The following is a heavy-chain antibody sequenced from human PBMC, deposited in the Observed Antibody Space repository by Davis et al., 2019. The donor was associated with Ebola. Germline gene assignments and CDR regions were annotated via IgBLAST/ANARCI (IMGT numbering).Heavy chain of an antibody. Sequence: GGSLRLSCKGSGYSFTSYWIGWVRQMPGKGLEWMGIIYPGDSDTRYSPSFQGQVTISADKSISTAYLQWSSLKASDTAMYYCARHGGYYYGSGSYIPYFDYWGQGTLVTVSS. CDR3: ARHGGYYYGSGSYIPYFDY. V-gene: IGHV5-51*01. J-gene: IGHJ4*02. CDR1: GYSFTSYW. CDR2: IYPGDSDT. D-gene: IGHD3-10*01.